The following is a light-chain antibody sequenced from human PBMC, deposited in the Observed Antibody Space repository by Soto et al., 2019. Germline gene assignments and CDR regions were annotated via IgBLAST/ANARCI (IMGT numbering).Light chain of an antibody. J-gene: IGLJ3*02. CDR1: SSDFGDDKY. Sequence: QSVLTQPASVSGSPGQSITVSCTGSSSDFGDDKYVSWYQQQPGKGPNLLIYGVNSRPSGISNRFSGSKSGNMASLTISGLQVEDEAEYFCGSFTTSRIWVFGGGTKVTVL. CDR3: GSFTTSRIWV. CDR2: GVN. V-gene: IGLV2-14*01.